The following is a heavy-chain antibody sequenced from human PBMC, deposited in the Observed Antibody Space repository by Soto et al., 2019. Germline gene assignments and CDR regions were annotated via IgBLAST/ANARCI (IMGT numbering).Heavy chain of an antibody. CDR3: ATVLSRDIVVVPAAPPI. D-gene: IGHD2-2*01. V-gene: IGHV3-15*01. CDR2: IKSKTDGGTT. Sequence: PWVPLRLSCAAAGFTFSNAWMSWVRQAPGKGLEWVGRIKSKTDGGTTDYAAPVKGRFTISKDDSKNTLYLKMNSLKTEDTAVYYCATVLSRDIVVVPAAPPIWGHGTMVPVSS. CDR1: GFTFSNAW. J-gene: IGHJ3*02.